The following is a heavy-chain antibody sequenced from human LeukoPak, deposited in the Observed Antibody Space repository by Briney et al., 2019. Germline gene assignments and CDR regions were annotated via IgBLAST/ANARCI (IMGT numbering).Heavy chain of an antibody. J-gene: IGHJ4*02. CDR2: ISSSSSYI. CDR3: ARERIIAAAGNDY. D-gene: IGHD6-13*01. CDR1: GFTFSSYS. V-gene: IGHV3-21*01. Sequence: GGSLRLSCAASGFTFSSYSMTWVRQAPGKGLEWVSSISSSSSYIYYADSVKGRFTISRDNAKNSLYLQMNSLRAEDTAVYYCARERIIAAAGNDYWGQGTLVTVSS.